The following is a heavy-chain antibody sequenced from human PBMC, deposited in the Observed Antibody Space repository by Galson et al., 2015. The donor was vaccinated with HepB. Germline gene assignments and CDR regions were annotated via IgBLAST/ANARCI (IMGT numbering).Heavy chain of an antibody. V-gene: IGHV2-70*01. CDR1: GFSLSTSGMC. D-gene: IGHD1-14*01. J-gene: IGHJ3*02. CDR3: CGNHRAWGGSAGGDYAFDI. Sequence: PALVKPTQTLTLTCTFSGFSLSTSGMCVSWIRQPPGKALEWLALIDWDDDKYYSTSLKTRLTISKDTSKNQVVLTMTNMDPVDTAPYFWCGNHRAWGGSAGGDYAFDIWGQGTMVTVSS. CDR2: IDWDDDK.